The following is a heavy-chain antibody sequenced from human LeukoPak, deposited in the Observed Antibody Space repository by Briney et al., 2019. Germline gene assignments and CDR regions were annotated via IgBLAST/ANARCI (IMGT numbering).Heavy chain of an antibody. D-gene: IGHD6-19*01. J-gene: IGHJ4*02. CDR1: GGSISSYY. CDR3: ARDSDSSGWYFDY. Sequence: SETLSLTCTVSGGSISSYYWSWIRQPPGKGLEWIGYIYYSGSTNYNPSLKSRVTISVDTSKNQFSLKLSSVTAADTAVYYCARDSDSSGWYFDYWGQGTLVTVSS. CDR2: IYYSGST. V-gene: IGHV4-59*01.